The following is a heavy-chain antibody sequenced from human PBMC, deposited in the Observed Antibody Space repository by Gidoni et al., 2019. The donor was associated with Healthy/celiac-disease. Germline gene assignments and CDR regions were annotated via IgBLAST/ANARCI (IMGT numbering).Heavy chain of an antibody. CDR2: ISSSSSYI. Sequence: EVQLVESGGGLVKPGGSLRLSCAASGFTFSRYSMNWVRQAPGKGREWVSSISSSSSYIYYADSVKGRFTISRDNAKNSLYLQMNSLRAEDTAVYYCARRKIAAAGNFDYWGQGTLVTVSS. CDR1: GFTFSRYS. D-gene: IGHD6-13*01. V-gene: IGHV3-21*01. CDR3: ARRKIAAAGNFDY. J-gene: IGHJ4*02.